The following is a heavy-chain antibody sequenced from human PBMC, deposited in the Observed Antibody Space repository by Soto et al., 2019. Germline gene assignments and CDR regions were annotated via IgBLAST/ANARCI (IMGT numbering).Heavy chain of an antibody. Sequence: GGSLRLSCEASGFTFSSYSVNWVRQAPGKGLEWVSYISSSGSTIYYADSVKGRFTISRDNAKNSLYLQMNSLRAEDTAVYYCARDRGRPYYYYMDVWGKGTTVTVSS. J-gene: IGHJ6*03. V-gene: IGHV3-48*01. CDR3: ARDRGRPYYYYMDV. D-gene: IGHD3-10*01. CDR1: GFTFSSYS. CDR2: ISSSGSTI.